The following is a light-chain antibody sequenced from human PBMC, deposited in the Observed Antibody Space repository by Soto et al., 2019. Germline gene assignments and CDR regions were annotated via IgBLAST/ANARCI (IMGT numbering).Light chain of an antibody. J-gene: IGKJ1*01. CDR3: QEYGSSRT. Sequence: EIVLTQSPGTLSLSPGERATLSCRASQSVSTTYLAWYQHKPGQAPRVLIYGASTRATGIPDRFSGSGSGTEFTLTISRLEPEDFAVYYCQEYGSSRTFGQGTKVEIK. V-gene: IGKV3-20*01. CDR1: QSVSTTY. CDR2: GAS.